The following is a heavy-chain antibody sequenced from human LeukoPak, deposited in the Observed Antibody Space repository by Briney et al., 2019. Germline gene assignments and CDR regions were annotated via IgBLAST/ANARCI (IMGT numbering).Heavy chain of an antibody. D-gene: IGHD1-26*01. Sequence: GGSLRLSCAASGFTFSSYGMHWVRQAPGKGLEWVAVISYDGSNKYYADSVKGRFTISRDNSKNTLYLQMNSLRAEDTAVYYCAKDQAVGAEYWFFDLWGRGTLVTVSS. CDR2: ISYDGSNK. V-gene: IGHV3-30*18. CDR3: AKDQAVGAEYWFFDL. J-gene: IGHJ2*01. CDR1: GFTFSSYG.